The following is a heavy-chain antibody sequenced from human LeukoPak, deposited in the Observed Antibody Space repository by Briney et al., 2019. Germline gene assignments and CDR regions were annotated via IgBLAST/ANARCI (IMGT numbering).Heavy chain of an antibody. V-gene: IGHV3-74*01. Sequence: PGGSLRLSCAASGFTFSSYWMHWVRQAPGKGLVWVSRISSDASSTSYADSVKGRFTISRDNAKNTLYLQMNSLRAEDTAVYYCARVQGHPPNGLDVWGQGTMVTVSS. CDR1: GFTFSSYW. J-gene: IGHJ3*01. CDR3: ARVQGHPPNGLDV. D-gene: IGHD2-8*01. CDR2: ISSDASST.